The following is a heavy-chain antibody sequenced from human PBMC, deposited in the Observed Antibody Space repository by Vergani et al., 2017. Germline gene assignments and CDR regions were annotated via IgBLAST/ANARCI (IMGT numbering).Heavy chain of an antibody. D-gene: IGHD5-24*01. Sequence: EVQLVESGGGLVKPGGSLRLSCAASGFTFSNYAMGWVRQAPGPGLEWVSAMSVSGGSTYYEDSVKGRFTISRDNSKNTLYLQMNSLRAEDNAVYYCAKGEMATPSDYFQHWGQGTLVTVSS. J-gene: IGHJ1*01. CDR1: GFTFSNYA. CDR3: AKGEMATPSDYFQH. CDR2: MSVSGGST. V-gene: IGHV3-23*04.